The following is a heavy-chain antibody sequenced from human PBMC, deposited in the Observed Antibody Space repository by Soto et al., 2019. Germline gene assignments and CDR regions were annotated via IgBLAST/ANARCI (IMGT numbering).Heavy chain of an antibody. CDR2: ISGSGGST. CDR1: GFTFSSYA. J-gene: IGHJ4*02. CDR3: AKARGPTTYYDILTGYYRAPAQDDY. Sequence: GGSLRLSCAASGFTFSSYAMSWVRQAPGKGLEWVSAISGSGGSTYYADSVKGRFTISRDNSKNTLYLQMNSLRAEDTAVYYCAKARGPTTYYDILTGYYRAPAQDDYWGQGTLVTVSS. V-gene: IGHV3-23*01. D-gene: IGHD3-9*01.